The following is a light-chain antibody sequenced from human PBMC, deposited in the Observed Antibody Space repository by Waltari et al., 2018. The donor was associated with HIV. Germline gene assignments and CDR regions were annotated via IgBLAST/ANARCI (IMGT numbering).Light chain of an antibody. V-gene: IGKV3-15*01. J-gene: IGKJ3*01. Sequence: EIVMTQSPATLSVSPGDRATLSCRASQSINNNLAWYQQKPGQAPRLLIYGASTGATGIPARFSGSGSGTEFTLTISSLQSEDFAVYYCQQYNNWPGITFGPGTKVDIK. CDR1: QSINNN. CDR2: GAS. CDR3: QQYNNWPGIT.